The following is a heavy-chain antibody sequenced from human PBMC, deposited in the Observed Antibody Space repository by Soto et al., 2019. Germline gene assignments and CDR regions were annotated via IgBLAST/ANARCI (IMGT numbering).Heavy chain of an antibody. V-gene: IGHV4-59*01. CDR1: GGSIGSYY. D-gene: IGHD3-10*01. Sequence: QVQLQESGPGLVKPSETLSLTCTVSGGSIGSYYWSWIRQPPGRGLEWIGYISFTGNTNYNPSLKSRVTISLDTSKNQFSLELSSVTAADTAVYYCARAYGSGPNHFYYMDLWGKGTTVAVSS. J-gene: IGHJ6*03. CDR3: ARAYGSGPNHFYYMDL. CDR2: ISFTGNT.